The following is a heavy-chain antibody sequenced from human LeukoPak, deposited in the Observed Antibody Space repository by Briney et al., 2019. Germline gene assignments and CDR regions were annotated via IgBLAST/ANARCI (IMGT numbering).Heavy chain of an antibody. D-gene: IGHD3-9*01. CDR3: FQAEVGIRYFDFRTGYYGMDV. CDR2: ISSNGGST. V-gene: IGHV3-64D*06. Sequence: GWSLRLSCSASGFTFSSYAMHWVRQAPGKGLEYVSAISSNGGSTYYADSVKGRFTISRDNSKNTLYLQMSSLRAEDTAVYYCFQAEVGIRYFDFRTGYYGMDVWGKGTTVTVSS. J-gene: IGHJ6*04. CDR1: GFTFSSYA.